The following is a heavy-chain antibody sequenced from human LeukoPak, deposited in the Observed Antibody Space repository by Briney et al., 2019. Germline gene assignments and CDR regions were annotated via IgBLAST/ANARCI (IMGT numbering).Heavy chain of an antibody. J-gene: IGHJ4*02. CDR1: GGSISSYY. CDR3: ARVSYFDSSGYYYDFDY. V-gene: IGHV4-59*08. Sequence: ASETLSLTCTVSGGSISSYYWSWIRQPPGKGLEWIGYIYYSGSTNYNPSLKSRVTMSVDTSKNQFSLKLSSVTAADTAVYYCARVSYFDSSGYYYDFDYWGRGTLVTVSS. D-gene: IGHD3-22*01. CDR2: IYYSGST.